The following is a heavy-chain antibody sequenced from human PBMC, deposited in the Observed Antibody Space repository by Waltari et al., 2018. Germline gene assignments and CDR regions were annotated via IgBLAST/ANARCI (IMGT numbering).Heavy chain of an antibody. CDR3: ARDPTLVADMDV. CDR2: IYTSGST. V-gene: IGHV4-4*07. CDR1: GGAISSYY. D-gene: IGHD5-12*01. J-gene: IGHJ6*02. Sequence: QVQLQESGPGLVKHSETLSLNCTVSGGAISSYYWSWIRQPAGKGLEWIGRIYTSGSTNYNPSLKSRVTMSVDTSKNQFSLKLISVTAADTAVYYCARDPTLVADMDVWGQGTTFTVSS.